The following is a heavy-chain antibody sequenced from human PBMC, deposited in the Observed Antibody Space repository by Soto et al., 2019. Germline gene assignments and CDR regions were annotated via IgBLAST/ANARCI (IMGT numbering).Heavy chain of an antibody. J-gene: IGHJ4*02. D-gene: IGHD3-3*01. CDR1: GFSFSYSA. CDR3: AALPEVSYAFWGDYYKPTSHFDY. V-gene: IGHV1-58*01. Sequence: SVKVSCKTSGFSFSYSAVQWVRQARGQGLEWIGWIVVASGATHLAQKFQERVTITRDLSTSTSYMELTSLRFDDTATYFCAALPEVSYAFWGDYYKPTSHFDYWGQGTLVTVSS. CDR2: IVVASGAT.